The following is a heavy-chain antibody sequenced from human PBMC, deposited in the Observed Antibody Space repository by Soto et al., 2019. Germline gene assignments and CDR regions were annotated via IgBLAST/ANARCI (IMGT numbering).Heavy chain of an antibody. CDR2: ITGSGDNT. Sequence: GGSLRLSCAASGFTSSGFTFSSYAMSWVRQAPGKGLEWVSSITGSGDNTYYADSVKGRFTISRDNSKNTLFLQMNSLRAEDTAVYYCAKDRAAVAPRVRFDSWGQGTLVTVSS. J-gene: IGHJ5*01. CDR1: GFTFSSYA. V-gene: IGHV3-23*01. D-gene: IGHD6-19*01. CDR3: AKDRAAVAPRVRFDS.